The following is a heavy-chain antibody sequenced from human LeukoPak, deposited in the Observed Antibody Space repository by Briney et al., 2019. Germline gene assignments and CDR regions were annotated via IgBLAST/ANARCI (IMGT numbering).Heavy chain of an antibody. D-gene: IGHD2-15*01. J-gene: IGHJ6*03. CDR1: GGSFRGYY. Sequence: PSETLSLTCAVYGGSFRGYYWSWIRQPPGKGLEWIGEINHRGSTNYNPSLKSRVTISVDTSKNQFSLKLSSVTAADTAVYYCARASYCSGGSCSYYYYYYMDVWGKGTTVTVSS. V-gene: IGHV4-34*01. CDR3: ARASYCSGGSCSYYYYYYMDV. CDR2: INHRGST.